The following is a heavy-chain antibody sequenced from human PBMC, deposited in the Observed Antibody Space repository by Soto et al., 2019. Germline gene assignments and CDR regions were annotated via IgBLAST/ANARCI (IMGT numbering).Heavy chain of an antibody. CDR2: ISYDGSNK. J-gene: IGHJ4*02. CDR1: GFTFSSYG. D-gene: IGHD6-19*01. CDR3: AKDSSDFPGIAVAGPQGYFDY. V-gene: IGHV3-30*18. Sequence: GGSLRLSCAASGFTFSSYGMHWVRQAPGKGLEWVAVISYDGSNKYYADSVKGRFTISRDNSKNTLYLQMNSLRAEDTAVYYCAKDSSDFPGIAVAGPQGYFDYWGQGTLVTVSS.